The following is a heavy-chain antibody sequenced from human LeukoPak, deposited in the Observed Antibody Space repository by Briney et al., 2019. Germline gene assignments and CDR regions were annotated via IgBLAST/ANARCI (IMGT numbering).Heavy chain of an antibody. CDR3: ASRVVGVTASNKYYYYYYGMDV. V-gene: IGHV1-69*13. D-gene: IGHD2-21*02. Sequence: GASVKVSCKASGGTFSSYAISWVRQAPGQGPEWMGGIIPIFGTANYAQKFQGRVTITADESTSTAYMELSSLRSEDTAVYYCASRVVGVTASNKYYYYYYGMDVWGQGTTVTVSS. CDR1: GGTFSSYA. J-gene: IGHJ6*02. CDR2: IIPIFGTA.